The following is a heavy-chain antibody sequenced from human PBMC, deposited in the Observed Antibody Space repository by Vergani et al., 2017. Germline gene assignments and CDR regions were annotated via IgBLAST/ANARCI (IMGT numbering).Heavy chain of an antibody. CDR2: IIPIFGTA. D-gene: IGHD2-21*02. J-gene: IGHJ6*02. CDR3: ARAWAVPTSCGGDCYSPLEYYYGMDV. CDR1: GGTFSSYA. Sequence: QVQLVQSGAEVKKPGSSVKVSCKASGGTFSSYAISWVRQAPGQGLEWMGGIIPIFGTANYAQKFQGRVTITADESTSTAYMELSSLRSEDTAVYYCARAWAVPTSCGGDCYSPLEYYYGMDVWGQGP. V-gene: IGHV1-69*01.